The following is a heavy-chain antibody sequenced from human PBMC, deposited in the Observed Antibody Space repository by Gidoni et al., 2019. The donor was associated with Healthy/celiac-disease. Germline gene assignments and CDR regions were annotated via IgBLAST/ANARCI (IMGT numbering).Heavy chain of an antibody. J-gene: IGHJ4*02. CDR1: GYTFTGYD. CDR2: INPNSGGT. Sequence: QVQLVQSGAEVKKPGASVKVSCTASGYTFTGYDMHWVRQAPGQGLEWMGWINPNSGGTNYAQKFQGRVTMTRDTSISTAYMELSRLRSDDTAVYYCARDRPGIAAADIDYWGQGTLVTVSS. CDR3: ARDRPGIAAADIDY. V-gene: IGHV1-2*02. D-gene: IGHD6-13*01.